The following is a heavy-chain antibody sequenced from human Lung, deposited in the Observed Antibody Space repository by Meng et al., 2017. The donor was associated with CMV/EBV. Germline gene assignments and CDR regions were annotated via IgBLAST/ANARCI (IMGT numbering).Heavy chain of an antibody. CDR1: GASISSGNNY. V-gene: IGHV4-61*02. D-gene: IGHD2-15*01. CDR2: IYATGSR. Sequence: QVQLQESGPGLVKPSQTLSLTCSVSGASISSGNNYWSWIRQPAGKGLEFIGRIYATGSRSYNPSLKSRVTISVDTSKNQFSLRLSSVTAADTAVYFCARASCSGGSCYDPVYYFDYWGQGTLVTVSS. J-gene: IGHJ4*02. CDR3: ARASCSGGSCYDPVYYFDY.